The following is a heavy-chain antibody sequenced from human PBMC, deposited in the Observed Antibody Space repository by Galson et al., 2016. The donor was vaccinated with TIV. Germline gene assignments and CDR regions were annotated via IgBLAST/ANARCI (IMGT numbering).Heavy chain of an antibody. Sequence: SVKVSCKVSGYSLTEVVMHWVRQAPGKGLEWMGGFDPEVGRTIYARKLQGRVTMTADTSTDTAYRELGSLRFEDTAVYYCATVAWFPGLSLDNWGQGTLVTVSS. CDR2: FDPEVGRT. V-gene: IGHV1-24*01. D-gene: IGHD3-22*01. CDR1: GYSLTEVV. CDR3: ATVAWFPGLSLDN. J-gene: IGHJ4*02.